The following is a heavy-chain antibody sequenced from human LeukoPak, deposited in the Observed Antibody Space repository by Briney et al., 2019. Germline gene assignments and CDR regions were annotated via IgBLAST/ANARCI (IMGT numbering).Heavy chain of an antibody. Sequence: SETLSLTCTVSVVSISSSSYYWGWIRQPPGKGLEWIGSIYYSGSTYYNPSLKSRVTISVDTSKNQFSLKLSSVTAADTAVYYCARRIRGSYSPYYYYYYMDVWGKGTTVTVSS. J-gene: IGHJ6*03. CDR1: VVSISSSSYY. D-gene: IGHD1-26*01. V-gene: IGHV4-39*01. CDR3: ARRIRGSYSPYYYYYYMDV. CDR2: IYYSGST.